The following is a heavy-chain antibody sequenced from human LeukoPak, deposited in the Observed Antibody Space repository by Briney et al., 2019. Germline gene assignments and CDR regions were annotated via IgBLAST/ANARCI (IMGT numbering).Heavy chain of an antibody. D-gene: IGHD3-9*01. V-gene: IGHV3-7*03. CDR3: AKASNYDILTGYSRGAFDI. CDR1: GFTFSSFW. J-gene: IGHJ3*02. CDR2: INQDGSEK. Sequence: GGSLRLSCAASGFTFSSFWMGWVRQAPGRGLEWVANINQDGSEKYYVDSVQGRFTISRDNAKNSLYLQMNSLRAEDTAVYYCAKASNYDILTGYSRGAFDIWGQGTMVTVSS.